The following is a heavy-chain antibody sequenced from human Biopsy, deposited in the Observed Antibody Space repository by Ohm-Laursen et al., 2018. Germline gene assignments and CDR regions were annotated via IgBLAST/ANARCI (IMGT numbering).Heavy chain of an antibody. V-gene: IGHV4-59*12. Sequence: SDTLSLTCPVSGGPIDSYYWSWIRQPPGKALEWIGYIYFTGRTSYNPSLKSRVTMSVNTSKKQFSLRLSSVTAADTAVYYCARVEAGTYDALDIWGQGTLVAVSA. J-gene: IGHJ3*02. CDR3: ARVEAGTYDALDI. CDR2: IYFTGRT. D-gene: IGHD1-26*01. CDR1: GGPIDSYY.